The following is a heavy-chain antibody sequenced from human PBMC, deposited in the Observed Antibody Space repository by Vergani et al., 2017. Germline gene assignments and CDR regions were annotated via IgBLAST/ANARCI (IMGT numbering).Heavy chain of an antibody. V-gene: IGHV3-7*01. CDR2: IKQDGSEK. Sequence: EVQLVESGGGLVQPGGSLRLSCAASGFTFSSYWMSWVRQAPGKGLEWVANIKQDGSEKYYVDSVKGRFTISRDNAKNSLYLQMNSLRAEDTAVYYCARLGDTAKYYYYYGMDVWGQGTTVTVSS. J-gene: IGHJ6*02. CDR1: GFTFSSYW. D-gene: IGHD5-18*01. CDR3: ARLGDTAKYYYYYGMDV.